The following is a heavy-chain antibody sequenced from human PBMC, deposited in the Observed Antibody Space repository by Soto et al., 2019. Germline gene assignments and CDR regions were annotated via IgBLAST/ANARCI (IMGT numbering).Heavy chain of an antibody. J-gene: IGHJ4*02. CDR2: INPNSGGT. CDR3: ARGRWNLPHDY. Sequence: QVQLVQSGAEVKKPGASVKVSCKASGYTFTGYYMHWVRQAPGQGLEWMGWINPNSGGTNSAQKFQGRVTMTRDTSVSTAYMELSRLRSDDTAVYYCARGRWNLPHDYWGQGTLVTVAS. D-gene: IGHD1-7*01. CDR1: GYTFTGYY. V-gene: IGHV1-2*02.